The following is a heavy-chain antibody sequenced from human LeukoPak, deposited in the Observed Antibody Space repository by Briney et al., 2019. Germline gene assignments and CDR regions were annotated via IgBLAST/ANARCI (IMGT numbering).Heavy chain of an antibody. CDR2: INTDGTTT. J-gene: IGHJ4*02. CDR3: ARGHGYNMNLFDC. D-gene: IGHD5-24*01. V-gene: IGHV3-74*01. Sequence: GGSLRLSCAASGFTFSSYWMHWVRQAPGKGLVWVSRINTDGTTTSYADSVKGRFTISRDNAKNTPYLQMNSLRAEDTAVYYCARGHGYNMNLFDCWGQGTQVTVSS. CDR1: GFTFSSYW.